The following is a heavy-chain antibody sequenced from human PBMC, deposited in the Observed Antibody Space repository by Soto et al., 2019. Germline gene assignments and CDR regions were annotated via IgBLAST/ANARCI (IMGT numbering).Heavy chain of an antibody. CDR3: ARGDNDY. J-gene: IGHJ4*02. CDR1: GYTFTNYY. V-gene: IGHV1-46*01. Sequence: AASVKVSCKASGYTFTNYYVQWVRQAPGQGLEWMGVIHPDGGHTTYSQKFQDRVTMARDTFTSTIYMELSSLRSGDTAVYYCARGDNDYWGQGTLVTVSS. CDR2: IHPDGGHT.